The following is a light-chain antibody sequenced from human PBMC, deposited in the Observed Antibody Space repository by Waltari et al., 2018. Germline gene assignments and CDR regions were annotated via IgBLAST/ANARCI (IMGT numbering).Light chain of an antibody. V-gene: IGLV3-27*01. J-gene: IGLJ3*02. Sequence: SYELTQPSSVSVSPGQTARITCSGDVWATKYARWFQQKPGQPPVGVIYKDRERPSGIPERFSGSSSGTTVTLTISGAQVEDEGDYYCYSATDNYRVFGGGTKLTVL. CDR2: KDR. CDR1: VWATKY. CDR3: YSATDNYRV.